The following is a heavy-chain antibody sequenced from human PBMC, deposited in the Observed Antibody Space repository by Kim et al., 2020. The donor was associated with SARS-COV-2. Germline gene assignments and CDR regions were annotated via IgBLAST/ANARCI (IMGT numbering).Heavy chain of an antibody. CDR2: IKSTGDGGTI. CDR1: GFNFNKAW. V-gene: IGHV3-15*01. D-gene: IGHD2-21*02. CDR3: TTDRGAYCGGDCYEGY. J-gene: IGHJ4*02. Sequence: GGSLRLSCAASGFNFNKAWMSWVRQAPGKGLEWVGRIKSTGDGGTIDYAAPAKGRFTISRDDSKNTVDLQMNSLKTEDTAVYYCTTDRGAYCGGDCYEGYWGQGTLLTVSS.